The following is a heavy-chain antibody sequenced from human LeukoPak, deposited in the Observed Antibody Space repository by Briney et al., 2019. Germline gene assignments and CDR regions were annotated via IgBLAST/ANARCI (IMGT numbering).Heavy chain of an antibody. CDR3: ARLFQYSSSSRYFQH. D-gene: IGHD6-6*01. V-gene: IGHV4-39*01. CDR2: IHYLGIT. J-gene: IGHJ1*01. Sequence: SETLSLNCTVSGGSISSSSYYWGWIRQAPGRGLEWIGSIHYLGITYYNPSLNSRVTISVDTSNNLFSLRVSSVTAADTAVYYCARLFQYSSSSRYFQHWGQGTVITVSS. CDR1: GGSISSSSYY.